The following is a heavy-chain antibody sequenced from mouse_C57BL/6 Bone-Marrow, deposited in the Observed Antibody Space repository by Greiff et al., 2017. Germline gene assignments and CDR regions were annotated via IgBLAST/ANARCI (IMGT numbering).Heavy chain of an antibody. D-gene: IGHD1-1*01. J-gene: IGHJ1*03. CDR3: ARRDYGSSYWYFDV. Sequence: EVQVVESGPELVKPGASVKIPCKASGYTFTDYNMDWVKQSHGKSLEWIGDINPNNGGTIYNQKFKGKATLTVDKSSSTAYMELRSLTSEDTAVYYWARRDYGSSYWYFDVWGTGTTVTVSS. CDR1: GYTFTDYN. V-gene: IGHV1-18*01. CDR2: INPNNGGT.